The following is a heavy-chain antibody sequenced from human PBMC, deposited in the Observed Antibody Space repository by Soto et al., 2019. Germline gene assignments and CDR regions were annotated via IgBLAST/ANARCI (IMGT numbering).Heavy chain of an antibody. CDR3: ARTPYSSSWFDP. D-gene: IGHD6-13*01. CDR2: IIPIFGTA. V-gene: IGHV1-69*06. J-gene: IGHJ5*02. Sequence: WAQQAPGQGLEWMGGIIPIFGTANYAQKFQGRVTITADKSTSTAYMELSSLRSEDTAVYYCARTPYSSSWFDPWGQGTLVTVSS.